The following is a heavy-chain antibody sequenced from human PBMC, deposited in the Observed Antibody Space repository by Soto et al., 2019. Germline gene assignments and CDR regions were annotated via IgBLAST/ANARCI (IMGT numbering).Heavy chain of an antibody. J-gene: IGHJ3*02. CDR1: GFTFSSYS. CDR2: ISSSSSYI. CDR3: ASGLPRSQTYYYDSSEDAFDI. D-gene: IGHD3-22*01. V-gene: IGHV3-21*01. Sequence: GGSLRLSCAASGFTFSSYSMNWVRQAPGKGLEWVSSISSSSSYIYYADSVKGRFTISRDNAKNSLYLQMNSLRAEDTAVYYCASGLPRSQTYYYDSSEDAFDIWGQGTMVTVSS.